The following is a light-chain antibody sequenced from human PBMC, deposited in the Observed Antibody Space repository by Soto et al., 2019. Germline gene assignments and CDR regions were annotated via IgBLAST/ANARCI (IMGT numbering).Light chain of an antibody. Sequence: DIQMTQSLASLYASVGARVIITCQATQDIRTSLSWFQQKPGRAPKLLIYGASYLETGVPSRFRGSGSGTDFPFTISSLQPEDIATYYCKHYHNLPPFTFGPGTRVDVK. V-gene: IGKV1-33*01. J-gene: IGKJ3*01. CDR1: QDIRTS. CDR2: GAS. CDR3: KHYHNLPPFT.